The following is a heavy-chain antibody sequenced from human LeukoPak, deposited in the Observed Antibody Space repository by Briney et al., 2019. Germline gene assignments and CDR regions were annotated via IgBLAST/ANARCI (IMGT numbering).Heavy chain of an antibody. CDR1: GYTFTRYD. Sequence: TVKVSCKASGYTFTRYDINWVREVTGQGLEWMGWMNPNSGNTGYAQKFRGRVTMTRNTSISTAYMELSSLRSEDTAVYYCARVSAILFMDVWGQGTTVTVSS. J-gene: IGHJ6*02. CDR3: ARVSAILFMDV. CDR2: MNPNSGNT. D-gene: IGHD2-2*02. V-gene: IGHV1-8*01.